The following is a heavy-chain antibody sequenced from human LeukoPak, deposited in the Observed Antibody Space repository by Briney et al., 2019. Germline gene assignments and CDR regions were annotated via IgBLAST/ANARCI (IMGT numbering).Heavy chain of an antibody. CDR3: ARDMWGTSDY. Sequence: GGSLRLSCAASGFTFSVFWMHWVRQAPGTGPVWVSRISPDGSTTTYADSVKGRFTISRGNAKNTLYLQISSLGAEDTAVYYCARDMWGTSDYWGQGTLVTVSS. D-gene: IGHD1-14*01. J-gene: IGHJ4*02. V-gene: IGHV3-74*01. CDR1: GFTFSVFW. CDR2: ISPDGSTT.